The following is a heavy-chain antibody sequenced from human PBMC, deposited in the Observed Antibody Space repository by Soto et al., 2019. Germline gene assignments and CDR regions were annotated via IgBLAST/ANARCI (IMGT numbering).Heavy chain of an antibody. Sequence: SVKVSCKASGGTFDSYAISWVRQAPGQGLEWMGGVIPMFLKSNYAQKFQGRVTITADKSTNTVYMEVNSLKSEDTAVYYCVRGGGEMANPPPYLYWGQGTQVTVSS. V-gene: IGHV1-69*06. CDR1: GGTFDSYA. D-gene: IGHD3-16*01. J-gene: IGHJ4*02. CDR3: VRGGGEMANPPPYLY. CDR2: VIPMFLKS.